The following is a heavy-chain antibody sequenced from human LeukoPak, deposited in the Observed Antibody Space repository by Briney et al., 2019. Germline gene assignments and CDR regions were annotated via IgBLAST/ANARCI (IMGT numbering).Heavy chain of an antibody. J-gene: IGHJ6*03. Sequence: GGSLRLSCAASGFTFTSYAMHWVRQAPGRGLEWLAAISYDGSSKCYADSVKGRFTVSRDNSKNTLYLQMSSLRPEDTAVYFCARSDAGTAYYYSMDVWGKGTTVAVSS. CDR3: ARSDAGTAYYYSMDV. D-gene: IGHD3-10*01. CDR1: GFTFTSYA. V-gene: IGHV3-30-3*01. CDR2: ISYDGSSK.